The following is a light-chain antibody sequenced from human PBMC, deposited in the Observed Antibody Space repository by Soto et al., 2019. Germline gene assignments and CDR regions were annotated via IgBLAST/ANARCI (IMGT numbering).Light chain of an antibody. CDR3: QQVNTYPFT. Sequence: DIPLTQSPSFLSASVGDRVTITCRASQGINSYLAWYQQKPGKAPKLLIYGASTLQGGVPSRFSGSESGTEFTLTISSLQPEDFATYYCQQVNTYPFTFGPGTKVDIK. V-gene: IGKV1-9*01. CDR1: QGINSY. CDR2: GAS. J-gene: IGKJ3*01.